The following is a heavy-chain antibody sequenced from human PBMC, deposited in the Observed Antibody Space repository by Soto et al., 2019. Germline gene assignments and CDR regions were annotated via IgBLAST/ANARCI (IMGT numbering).Heavy chain of an antibody. CDR3: AKNREGLYDYIWGSYRSLDAFDI. Sequence: GSLRLSCAASGFTFSSYAMSWVRQAPGKGLEWVSAISGSGGSTYYADSVKGRFTISRDNSKNTLYLQMNSLRAEDTAVYYCAKNREGLYDYIWGSYRSLDAFDIWGQGTMVTVSS. CDR2: ISGSGGST. J-gene: IGHJ3*02. V-gene: IGHV3-23*01. CDR1: GFTFSSYA. D-gene: IGHD3-16*02.